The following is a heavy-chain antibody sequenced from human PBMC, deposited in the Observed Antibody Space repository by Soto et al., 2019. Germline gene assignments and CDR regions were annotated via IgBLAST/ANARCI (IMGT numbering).Heavy chain of an antibody. CDR1: GGTYSSYA. D-gene: IGHD1-26*01. J-gene: IGHJ4*02. Sequence: QVHVVQSGAEMKSLGSSVKFSCQASGGTYSSYAFNWVRKAPGQGLEGMGGIIPVFETTNLEQKFQGRVTLTADESTTTDYMELSRLRSEDAAVYFYSVGYSASWKNFFDYWGQGTLVSVTS. CDR2: IIPVFETT. CDR3: SVGYSASWKNFFDY. V-gene: IGHV1-69*01.